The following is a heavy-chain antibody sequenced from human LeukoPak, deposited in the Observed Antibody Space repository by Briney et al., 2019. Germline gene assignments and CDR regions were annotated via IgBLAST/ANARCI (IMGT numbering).Heavy chain of an antibody. J-gene: IGHJ4*02. V-gene: IGHV3-53*01. CDR2: IYSGGST. CDR3: ARPYDTRGYFPDY. CDR1: GFTVSSNY. Sequence: GGSLRLSCAASGFTVSSNYMSWVRQAPGKGLEWVSVIYSGGSTYYADSVKGRFTISRDNSKNTLYLQMNSLRAEDTAVYYCARPYDTRGYFPDYWGQGTLVTVSS. D-gene: IGHD3-22*01.